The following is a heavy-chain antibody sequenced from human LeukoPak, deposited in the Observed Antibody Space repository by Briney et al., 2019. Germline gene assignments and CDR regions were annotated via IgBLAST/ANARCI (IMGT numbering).Heavy chain of an antibody. J-gene: IGHJ4*02. CDR3: ARRVDDSSGYYGLDY. CDR1: GGSISSGGYS. D-gene: IGHD3-22*01. V-gene: IGHV4-30-2*01. Sequence: SVTLSLTCAVSGGSISSGGYSWSWIRQPPGKGLEWVGYIYHSGSTYYNPSLKSRVTISVDRSKNQFSLKLSSVTAADTAVYYCARRVDDSSGYYGLDYWGQGTLVTVSS. CDR2: IYHSGST.